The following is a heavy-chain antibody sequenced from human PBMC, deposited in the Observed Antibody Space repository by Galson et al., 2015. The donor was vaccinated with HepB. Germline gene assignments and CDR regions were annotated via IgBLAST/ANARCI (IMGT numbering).Heavy chain of an antibody. V-gene: IGHV3-30-3*01. CDR2: ISYDGSNK. D-gene: IGHD1-26*01. CDR1: GFTFSSYA. Sequence: LRLSCAASGFTFSSYAMHWVRQAPGKGLEWVAVISYDGSNKYYADSVKGRFTISRDNSKNTLYLQMNSLRAEDTAVYYCARGNSGSYLSDLDYWGQGTLVTVSS. J-gene: IGHJ4*02. CDR3: ARGNSGSYLSDLDY.